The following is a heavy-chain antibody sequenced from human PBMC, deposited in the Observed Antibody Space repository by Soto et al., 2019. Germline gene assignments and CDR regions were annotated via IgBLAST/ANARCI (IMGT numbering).Heavy chain of an antibody. D-gene: IGHD1-26*01. Sequence: QVQLQQSGAGLLKPSETLSLTCDVYGGSFSGYIWTWIRQTPGKGLQWIGQINHSGSANYNPSLKSRVTISVHTSKSQVSLELSSVTAADTAVYYCARGLISGSHYSGGWYYFDSWGQGTQVTVSS. CDR1: GGSFSGYI. V-gene: IGHV4-34*01. CDR2: INHSGSA. CDR3: ARGLISGSHYSGGWYYFDS. J-gene: IGHJ4*02.